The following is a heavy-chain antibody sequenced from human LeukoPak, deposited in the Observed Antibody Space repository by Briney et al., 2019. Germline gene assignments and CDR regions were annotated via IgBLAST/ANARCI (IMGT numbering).Heavy chain of an antibody. CDR1: GGTFGSYA. V-gene: IGHV1-69*01. J-gene: IGHJ6*03. CDR2: IIPIFGTA. Sequence: ASVKVSCKASGGTFGSYAISWVRQAPGQGLEWMGGIIPIFGTANYAQKFQGRVTITADESTSTAYMELSSLRSEDTAVYYCARDGKITMVRGVIKEDYYYYMDVWGKGTTVTVSS. CDR3: ARDGKITMVRGVIKEDYYYYMDV. D-gene: IGHD3-10*01.